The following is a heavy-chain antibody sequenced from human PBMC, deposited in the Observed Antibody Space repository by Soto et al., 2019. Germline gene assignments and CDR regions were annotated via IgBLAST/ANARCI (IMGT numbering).Heavy chain of an antibody. CDR2: ISGSGGST. Sequence: GGSLRLSCAASGFTFSSYAMSWVRQAPGKGLEWVSAISGSGGSTYYADSVKGRFTISRDNSKNTLYLQMNSLRAEDTAVYYCAKELGMRPSGDLGDAFDIWGQGTMVTVSS. CDR1: GFTFSSYA. V-gene: IGHV3-23*01. D-gene: IGHD2-21*02. J-gene: IGHJ3*02. CDR3: AKELGMRPSGDLGDAFDI.